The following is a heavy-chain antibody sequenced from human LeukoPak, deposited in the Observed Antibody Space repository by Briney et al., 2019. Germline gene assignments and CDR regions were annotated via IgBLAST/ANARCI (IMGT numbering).Heavy chain of an antibody. CDR2: ISGSGDST. J-gene: IGHJ5*02. CDR1: GFTFSSYA. D-gene: IGHD3-10*01. Sequence: PGGSLRLSCAASGFTFSSYAMSWVRQAPGKGLEWVSAISGSGDSTYYADSVKGRFTISRDNSKNTLYLQMNSLRAEDTAVYYCAKDAYYYGSGLNWFDPWGQGTLVTVSS. V-gene: IGHV3-23*01. CDR3: AKDAYYYGSGLNWFDP.